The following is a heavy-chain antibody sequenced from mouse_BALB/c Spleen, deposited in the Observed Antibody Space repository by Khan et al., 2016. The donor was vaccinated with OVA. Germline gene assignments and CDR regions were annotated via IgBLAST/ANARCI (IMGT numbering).Heavy chain of an antibody. V-gene: IGHV1S81*02. D-gene: IGHD2-4*01. CDR2: INPSNGYT. CDR1: GYTFTSYN. Sequence: QVQLQQSGAELVKPGASMKLSCKASGYTFTSYNMYWVKQRPGQGLEWIGGINPSNGYTNFNEKFKSKATLTVDKSSSTAYMPLSGLTSEDSAVYYCTRGGAGATRISWFAYWGQGTLVTVSA. CDR3: TRGGAGATRISWFAY. J-gene: IGHJ3*01.